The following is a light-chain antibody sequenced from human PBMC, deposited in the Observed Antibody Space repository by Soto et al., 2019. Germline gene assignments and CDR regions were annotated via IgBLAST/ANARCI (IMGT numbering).Light chain of an antibody. CDR1: SSNIGNNY. V-gene: IGLV1-51*02. J-gene: IGLJ3*02. CDR3: VTWDNRLTAGV. CDR2: ENN. Sequence: QSVLTQPPSVSAAPGQKVTISCFGSSSNIGNNYVSWYQQQLPGTAPKLLIYENNKRPSGIPDRFSGSRSGTSATLGITXXXXXXXXDYYCVTWDNRLTAGVFGGGTKLTVL.